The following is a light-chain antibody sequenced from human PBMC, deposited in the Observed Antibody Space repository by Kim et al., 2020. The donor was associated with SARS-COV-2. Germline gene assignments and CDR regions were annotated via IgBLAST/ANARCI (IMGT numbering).Light chain of an antibody. CDR3: QVWDSSTGV. V-gene: IGLV3-9*01. CDR1: NIGSKN. J-gene: IGLJ3*02. CDR2: RDS. Sequence: VARGQTAGITCGGNNIGSKNVPWYQQKPGQAPVLVIYRDSNRPSGIPERFSGSNSGNTATLTISRAQAGDEADYYCQVWDSSTGVFGGGTQLTVL.